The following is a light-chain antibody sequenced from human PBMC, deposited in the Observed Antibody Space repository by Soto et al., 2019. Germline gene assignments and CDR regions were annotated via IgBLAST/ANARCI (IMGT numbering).Light chain of an antibody. CDR1: SSNIGSNT. V-gene: IGLV1-44*01. CDR2: SNN. CDR3: AAWDDSLIRYV. Sequence: QYVLTQPPSASGTPGQRVTISCSGSSSNIGSNTVNWYQQLPGTAPKLLIYSNNQRPSGVPDRFSGSKSGTSASLAISGLQSEDEADYYCAAWDDSLIRYVFGTGTKLTVL. J-gene: IGLJ1*01.